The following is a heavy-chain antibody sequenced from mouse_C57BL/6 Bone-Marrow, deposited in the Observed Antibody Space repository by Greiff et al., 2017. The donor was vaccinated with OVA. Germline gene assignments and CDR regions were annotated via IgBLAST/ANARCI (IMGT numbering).Heavy chain of an antibody. CDR1: GYTFTDYY. CDR2: INPNNGGT. J-gene: IGHJ1*03. Sequence: VQLQQSGPELVKPGASVKISCKASGYTFTDYYMNWVKQSHGKSLEWIGDINPNNGGTSYNQKFKGKATLTVDKSSSTAYMELRSLTSEDSAVYYCARGYYGSYWYFDVWGTGTTVTVSS. V-gene: IGHV1-26*01. D-gene: IGHD1-1*01. CDR3: ARGYYGSYWYFDV.